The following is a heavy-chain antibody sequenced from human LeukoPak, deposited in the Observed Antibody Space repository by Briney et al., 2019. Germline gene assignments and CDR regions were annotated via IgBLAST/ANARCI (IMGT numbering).Heavy chain of an antibody. CDR2: IYTSGST. Sequence: PSQTLSLTCTVSGGSISSGSYYWSWIRQPAGKGLEWIGRIYTSGSTNYNPSLKSRVTISVDTSRNQLSLKLSSVTAADTAVYYCASGYSYDLFDYWGQGTLATVSS. CDR1: GGSISSGSYY. CDR3: ASGYSYDLFDY. D-gene: IGHD5-18*01. J-gene: IGHJ4*02. V-gene: IGHV4-61*02.